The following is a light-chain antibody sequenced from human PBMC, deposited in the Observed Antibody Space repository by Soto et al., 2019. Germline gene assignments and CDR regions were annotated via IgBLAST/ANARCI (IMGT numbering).Light chain of an antibody. J-gene: IGKJ5*01. CDR2: KVS. CDR1: QSLVHSDGIAY. V-gene: IGKV2-30*02. CDR3: MHGTHWPIT. Sequence: VVMTQSPLSLPVTLGQPASISCRSNQSLVHSDGIAYFSWFQQRPGRSPRRLIYKVSNRDYGVPARFSGSGWWTGLGVDISRVEAEDVAVYYCMHGTHWPITVGQWTRLEIK.